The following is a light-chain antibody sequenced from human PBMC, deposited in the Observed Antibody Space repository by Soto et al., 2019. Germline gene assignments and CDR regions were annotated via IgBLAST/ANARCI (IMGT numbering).Light chain of an antibody. CDR1: SGHSSNA. V-gene: IGLV4-69*01. CDR2: VNSDGSH. CDR3: QTWGTGIHVV. J-gene: IGLJ2*01. Sequence: QLVLTQSPSASASLGASVKLTCTLSSGHSSNAIAWHQQQPEKGPRYLMKVNSDGSHSKGDGIPDRFSGSSSGAERYLTISSLQSEDEADYYCQTWGTGIHVVFGGGTKVTVL.